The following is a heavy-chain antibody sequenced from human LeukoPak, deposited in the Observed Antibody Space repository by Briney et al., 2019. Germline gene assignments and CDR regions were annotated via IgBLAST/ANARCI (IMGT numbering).Heavy chain of an antibody. Sequence: ASVRVSCKASGYTFTSYYMHWVRQAPGQGLEWMGIINPSGGSTSYAQKFQGRVTMTRDTSTSTVYMELSSLRSEDTAVYYCARDGRFLEWLSSRFDYWGQGTLVTVSS. CDR1: GYTFTSYY. CDR3: ARDGRFLEWLSSRFDY. CDR2: INPSGGST. D-gene: IGHD3-3*01. J-gene: IGHJ4*02. V-gene: IGHV1-46*01.